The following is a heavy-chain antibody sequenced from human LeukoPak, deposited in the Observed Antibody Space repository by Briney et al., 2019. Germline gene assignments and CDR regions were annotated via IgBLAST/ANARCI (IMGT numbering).Heavy chain of an antibody. CDR1: GGTFRNFG. CDR3: ARRVGYCSSTSCWLGLDP. V-gene: IGHV1-69*13. CDR2: IIPIFHTA. D-gene: IGHD2-2*01. J-gene: IGHJ5*02. Sequence: SVKVSCKASGGTFRNFGISWVRQAPGQGLEWMGGIIPIFHTATYAQKFQGRVMITADESTSTAYMELSSLRSEDTAVYYCARRVGYCSSTSCWLGLDPWGQGTLVTVSS.